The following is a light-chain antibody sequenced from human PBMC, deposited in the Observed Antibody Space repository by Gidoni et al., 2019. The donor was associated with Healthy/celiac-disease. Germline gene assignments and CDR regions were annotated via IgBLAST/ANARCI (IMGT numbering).Light chain of an antibody. CDR3: QQYNSYSPLLT. CDR1: QSISSW. V-gene: IGKV1-5*01. Sequence: DIQMTQSPSTLSASVGDRVTITGRASQSISSWLAWYQQKPGKAPKLLIYDASSLESGVPSRFSGSGSGTEFTLTISSLQPDDFATYYCQQYNSYSPLLTFGGGTKVEIK. CDR2: DAS. J-gene: IGKJ4*01.